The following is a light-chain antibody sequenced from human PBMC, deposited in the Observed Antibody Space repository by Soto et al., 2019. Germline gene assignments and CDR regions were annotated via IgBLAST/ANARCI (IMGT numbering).Light chain of an antibody. CDR3: CSYAGSTLYV. Sequence: QSALNQPASVSGSPGPSITISCTGTSSDVGSYNLVSWYQQHPGKAPKLMIYEVSKRPSGVSKRFSGSKSGNTASLTISGLQAEDEADYYCCSYAGSTLYVFGTGTKVTVL. J-gene: IGLJ1*01. V-gene: IGLV2-23*02. CDR2: EVS. CDR1: SSDVGSYNL.